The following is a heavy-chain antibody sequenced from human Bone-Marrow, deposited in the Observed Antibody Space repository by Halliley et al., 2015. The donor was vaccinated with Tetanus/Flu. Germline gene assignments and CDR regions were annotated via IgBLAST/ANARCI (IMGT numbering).Heavy chain of an antibody. CDR1: GFPFDSYA. CDR2: IRGNGYTT. V-gene: IGHV3-23*01. CDR3: AKGSDLNVRVNFRFGS. Sequence: SLRLSCEGSGFPFDSYALSWVRQAPGQGLEWVSIIRGNGYTTYYADSVKGRFTISRDNSKNTLYMQMNTLRAEDTAIYYCAKGSDLNVRVNFRFGSLGPGTLVTLPP. J-gene: IGHJ5*02. D-gene: IGHD1-1*01.